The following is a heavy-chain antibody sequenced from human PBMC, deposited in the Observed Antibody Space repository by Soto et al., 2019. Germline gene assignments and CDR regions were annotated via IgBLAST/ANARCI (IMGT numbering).Heavy chain of an antibody. Sequence: XGSLRLSCTASEFSLSSSDMHWVRRAPGKGLDWLAVSSFDGTQQFYGDSVKGRFTVSRDNSNNTLYLEMNSLRTEDTAVYYCAKQLRGSGWYPLDYWGQGNPVTVSS. V-gene: IGHV3-30*18. CDR1: EFSLSSSD. J-gene: IGHJ4*02. D-gene: IGHD6-19*01. CDR2: SSFDGTQQ. CDR3: AKQLRGSGWYPLDY.